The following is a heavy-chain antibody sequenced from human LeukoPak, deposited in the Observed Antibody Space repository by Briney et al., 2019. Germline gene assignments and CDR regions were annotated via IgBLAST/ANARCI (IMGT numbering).Heavy chain of an antibody. Sequence: ASVKVSCKASGGTFSSYAISWVRQAPGQGLEWMGGIIPIFGTANYAQKFQGRVTITADKSTSTAYMELSSLRSEDTAVYYCARERCGGSCYSAWFDPWGQGTLVTVSS. CDR2: IIPIFGTA. D-gene: IGHD2-15*01. J-gene: IGHJ5*02. CDR3: ARERCGGSCYSAWFDP. V-gene: IGHV1-69*06. CDR1: GGTFSSYA.